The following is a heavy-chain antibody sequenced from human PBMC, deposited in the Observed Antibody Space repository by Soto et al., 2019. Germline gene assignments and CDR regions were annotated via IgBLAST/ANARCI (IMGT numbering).Heavy chain of an antibody. CDR2: INPKSGGT. D-gene: IGHD2-8*01. CDR1: GYSFTDYH. Sequence: ASVKVSCKASGYSFTDYHIHGVRQAAGQGLEWLGRINPKSGGTSTAQKFQGWVTMTRDRSISTVYMELTRLRSDDTAVYFCAESHSTDCSTGVCSILCNHEMDVWCQGTTVTVSS. CDR3: AESHSTDCSTGVCSILCNHEMDV. V-gene: IGHV1-2*04. J-gene: IGHJ6*02.